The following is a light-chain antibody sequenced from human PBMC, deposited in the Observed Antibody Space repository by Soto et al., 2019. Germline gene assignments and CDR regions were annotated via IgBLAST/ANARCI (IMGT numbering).Light chain of an antibody. J-gene: IGKJ1*01. CDR2: GAS. CDR3: QQYNSYSWT. CDR1: QSVSSSY. Sequence: EIVLTQSPGTLSLSPGERATLSFRASQSVSSSYLAWSQQKPGQAPRLLIYGASSRATGIPDRFSGSGSGTDFTLTISSLQPDDFATYYCQQYNSYSWTFGQGTKVDIK. V-gene: IGKV3-20*01.